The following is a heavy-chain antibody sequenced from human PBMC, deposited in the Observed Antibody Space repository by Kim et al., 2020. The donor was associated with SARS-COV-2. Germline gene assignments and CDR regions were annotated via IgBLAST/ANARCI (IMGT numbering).Heavy chain of an antibody. CDR3: TRDRGIMITGGWFDP. J-gene: IGHJ5*02. CDR2: IRSKAYGGTT. CDR1: GFTFGDYA. Sequence: GGSLRLSCTASGFTFGDYAMSWVRQAPGKGLEWVGFIRSKAYGGTTESAASVKGRFTISRDESKSIAYLQMNSLKTEDTAVYYCTRDRGIMITGGWFDPWGQGSLVTVSS. D-gene: IGHD3-16*01. V-gene: IGHV3-49*04.